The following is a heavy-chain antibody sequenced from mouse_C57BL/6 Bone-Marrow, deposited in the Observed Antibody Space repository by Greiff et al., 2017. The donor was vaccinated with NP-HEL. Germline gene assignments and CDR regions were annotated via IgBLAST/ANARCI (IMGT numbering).Heavy chain of an antibody. V-gene: IGHV1-63*01. CDR2: IYPGGGYT. Sequence: QVQLQQSGAELVRPGTSVKMSCKASGYTFTNYWIGWAKQRPGHGLEWIGDIYPGGGYTNYNEKFKGKATLTADKSSSTAYMLISSLTSDDSASYYCTSRGVTRTDDFDYWGQGTTLTVSS. D-gene: IGHD2-12*01. CDR1: GYTFTNYW. J-gene: IGHJ2*01. CDR3: TSRGVTRTDDFDY.